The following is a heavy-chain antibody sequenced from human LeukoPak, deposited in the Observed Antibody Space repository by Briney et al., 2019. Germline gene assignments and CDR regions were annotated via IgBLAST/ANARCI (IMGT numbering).Heavy chain of an antibody. D-gene: IGHD5-24*01. CDR3: AKDLRPDGRRDIDH. CDR1: GFTFSTYA. V-gene: IGHV3-23*01. Sequence: GGALRPSCAASGFTFSTYAMNWVRQAPGKGLEWVSGLYGNGDGISYADSVRGRFTISRDNSRNTLYLQMNSLRVDDTAVYYCAKDLRPDGRRDIDHWGQGTLVIVSS. CDR2: LYGNGDGI. J-gene: IGHJ4*02.